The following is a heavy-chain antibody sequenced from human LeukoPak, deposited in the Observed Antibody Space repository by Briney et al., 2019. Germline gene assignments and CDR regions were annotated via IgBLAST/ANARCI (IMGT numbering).Heavy chain of an antibody. D-gene: IGHD3-10*01. CDR2: ISFDGNNR. Sequence: GGSLRLSCAASGFAFSSCGMYWVRQAPGKGLEWVAVISFDGNNRYYADSLKGRFAISRDNAKNSLYLQMNSLRDEDTAVYYCARDRGENYFDSWGQGTLVTVSS. V-gene: IGHV3-33*08. CDR1: GFAFSSCG. J-gene: IGHJ4*02. CDR3: ARDRGENYFDS.